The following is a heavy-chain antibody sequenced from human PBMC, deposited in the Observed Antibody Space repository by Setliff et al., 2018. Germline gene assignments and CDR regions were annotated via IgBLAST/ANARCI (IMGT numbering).Heavy chain of an antibody. CDR2: INPNNGGT. J-gene: IGHJ5*02. V-gene: IGHV1-2*06. D-gene: IGHD3-3*01. CDR3: VREGLSFGPGCCPNWLDP. Sequence: ASVKVSCKASGYTFTDHYLYWVRQAPGQGLECMGRINPNNGGTNYAQKFQGRVTLARDTSITTVYMELSTLTSDDTAVYYCVREGLSFGPGCCPNWLDPWGQGTLVTVSS. CDR1: GYTFTDHY.